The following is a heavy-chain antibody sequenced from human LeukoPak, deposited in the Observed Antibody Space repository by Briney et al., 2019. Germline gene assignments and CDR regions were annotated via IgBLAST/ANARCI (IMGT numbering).Heavy chain of an antibody. CDR3: ARASGSSLFDY. CDR2: IYYSGST. J-gene: IGHJ4*02. CDR1: GGSISSHY. D-gene: IGHD1-26*01. Sequence: SETLSLTCTVSGGSISSHYWSWIRQPPGKGLEWIGYIYYSGSTNYNPSLKSRVTISVDTSKNQFSLKLSSVTAADTAVYYCARASGSSLFDYWGQGTLVTASS. V-gene: IGHV4-59*11.